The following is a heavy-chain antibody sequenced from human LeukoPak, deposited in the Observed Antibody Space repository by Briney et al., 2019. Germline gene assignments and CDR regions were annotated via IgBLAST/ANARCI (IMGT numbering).Heavy chain of an antibody. Sequence: SETLSLTCTVSGGSISSSPYYWGWIRQPPGKGLEWIVSIYYSGTTHYNPSLESRVTISVDTSKNQFSLKLSSVTAADTAVYYCAARGYYYYYMDVWGKGTTVTISS. V-gene: IGHV4-39*07. CDR2: IYYSGTT. CDR3: AARGYYYYYMDV. D-gene: IGHD3-10*01. J-gene: IGHJ6*03. CDR1: GGSISSSPYY.